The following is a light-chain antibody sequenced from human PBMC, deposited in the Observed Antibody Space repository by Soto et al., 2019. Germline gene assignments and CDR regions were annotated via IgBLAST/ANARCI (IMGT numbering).Light chain of an antibody. CDR3: CSYAGSYTYV. J-gene: IGLJ1*01. CDR2: DVN. V-gene: IGLV2-11*01. Sequence: QSVLTQPRSVSWSPGQSVTISCTGTSNDVGAYNYVSWYQQHPGKAPKLMIYDVNKRPSGVPDRFSGSKSGNTASLTISGLQAEDEADYYCCSYAGSYTYVFGTGTKVTVL. CDR1: SNDVGAYNY.